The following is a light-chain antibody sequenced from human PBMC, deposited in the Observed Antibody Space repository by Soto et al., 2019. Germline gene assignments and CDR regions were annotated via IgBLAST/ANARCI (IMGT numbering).Light chain of an antibody. V-gene: IGKV3D-15*01. CDR3: QHYENWPPMT. CDR2: GAS. Sequence: ETVMTQYPATLSVSPGERATLSCRASQSVSSYLAWYQQKPGQAPRLLIYGASTRATGIAARFSGSGSGTDFTLTISSLHSEDFAVYYCQHYENWPPMTFSQGTRLEIK. CDR1: QSVSSY. J-gene: IGKJ5*01.